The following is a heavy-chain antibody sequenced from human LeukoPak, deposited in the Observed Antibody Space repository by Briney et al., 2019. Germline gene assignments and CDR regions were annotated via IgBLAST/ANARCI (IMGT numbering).Heavy chain of an antibody. V-gene: IGHV4-4*07. D-gene: IGHD6-13*01. Sequence: PSETLSLTCTVSGDSISSYYWSWIRQPAGKGLEWIGRIYTSGSTNYNPSLKSRVTMSLDTSKNQFSLKLSSVTAADTAVYYCARDLDSINWYGIPPGWFDPWGQGTLVTVSS. J-gene: IGHJ5*02. CDR3: ARDLDSINWYGIPPGWFDP. CDR1: GDSISSYY. CDR2: IYTSGST.